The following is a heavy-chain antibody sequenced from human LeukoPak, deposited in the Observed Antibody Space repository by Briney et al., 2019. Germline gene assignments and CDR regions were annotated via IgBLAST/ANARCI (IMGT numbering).Heavy chain of an antibody. Sequence: ASVKVSCKASGYTFTRYYMHWVRQAPGQGLEWMGWINPNSGGTNYAQKLQGRVTMTRDTSLSTAYMELSRLRSVDTAVYYCAREAPLSDSYGSGRGSHDYYYYYMDVWGKGTMVTVSS. V-gene: IGHV1-2*02. CDR1: GYTFTRYY. D-gene: IGHD3-10*01. J-gene: IGHJ6*03. CDR2: INPNSGGT. CDR3: AREAPLSDSYGSGRGSHDYYYYYMDV.